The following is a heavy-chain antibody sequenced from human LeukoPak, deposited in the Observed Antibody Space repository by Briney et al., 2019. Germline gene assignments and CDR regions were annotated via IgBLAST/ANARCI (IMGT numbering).Heavy chain of an antibody. CDR1: GGTFSSYA. CDR2: IIPIFGTA. CDR3: AVGTPSSRDY. Sequence: SVKVSCKASGGTFSSYATSWVRQAPGQWLEWMGGIIPIFGTANYAQKFQGRVTITADESTSTAYMELSSLRSEDTAVYYCAVGTPSSRDYWGQGTLVTVSS. V-gene: IGHV1-69*13. D-gene: IGHD6-13*01. J-gene: IGHJ4*02.